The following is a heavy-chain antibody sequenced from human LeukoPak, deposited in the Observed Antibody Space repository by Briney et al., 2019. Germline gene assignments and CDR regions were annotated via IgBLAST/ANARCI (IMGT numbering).Heavy chain of an antibody. J-gene: IGHJ4*02. Sequence: PSETLSLTCTVSGGSISSSSYYWGWIRQPPGKGLEWIGYIYYSGSTNYNPSLKSRVTISVDTSKNQFSLKLSSVTAADTAVYYCARSGVVVAATDYWGQGTLVTVSS. D-gene: IGHD2-15*01. CDR3: ARSGVVVAATDY. CDR1: GGSISSSSYY. CDR2: IYYSGST. V-gene: IGHV4-61*05.